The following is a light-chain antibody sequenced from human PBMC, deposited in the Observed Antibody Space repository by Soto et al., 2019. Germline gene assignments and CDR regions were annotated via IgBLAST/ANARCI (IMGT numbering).Light chain of an antibody. CDR3: TSYTSSSTLYV. CDR1: SSYVGGYNY. V-gene: IGLV2-14*01. CDR2: DVR. Sequence: QSVLTPPPSVSWSPGQSVTISCTGTSSYVGGYNYVSWYQQHPGKAPKLMIYDVRNRASGASNRFSGSKSGNTASLTISGLQAEDEADYYCTSYTSSSTLYVFGTGTKVTVL. J-gene: IGLJ1*01.